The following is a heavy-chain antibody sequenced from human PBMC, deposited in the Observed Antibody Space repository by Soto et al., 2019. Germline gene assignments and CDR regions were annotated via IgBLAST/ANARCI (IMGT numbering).Heavy chain of an antibody. CDR1: GDSISSLY. D-gene: IGHD6-19*01. Sequence: SETLSLTCTVSGDSISSLYWSWIRQPPGKGLEWIGYIYYSGSINYNPSLKSRVTISVDPSKNQFSLRLSSVTAADTAVYYCAKSLWDTSGWKTAYWGQGTLVTVS. CDR2: IYYSGSI. V-gene: IGHV4-59*01. J-gene: IGHJ4*02. CDR3: AKSLWDTSGWKTAY.